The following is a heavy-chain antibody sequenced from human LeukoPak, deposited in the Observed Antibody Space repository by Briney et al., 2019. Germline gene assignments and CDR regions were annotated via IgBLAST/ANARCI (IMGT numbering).Heavy chain of an antibody. V-gene: IGHV3-30*01. CDR2: ISYDGSNK. CDR1: GFTFSSYA. Sequence: GGSLRLSCAASGFTFSSYAMHWVRQAPGKGLEWVAVISYDGSNKYYADSVKGRFTISRDNSKNTLYLQMNSLRAEDTAVYYCAKEKDDFWSGYGYYYYYYMDVWGKGTTVTVSS. J-gene: IGHJ6*03. D-gene: IGHD3-3*01. CDR3: AKEKDDFWSGYGYYYYYYMDV.